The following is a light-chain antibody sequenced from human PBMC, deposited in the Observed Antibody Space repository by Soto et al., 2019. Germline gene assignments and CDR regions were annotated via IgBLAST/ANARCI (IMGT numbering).Light chain of an antibody. J-gene: IGLJ2*01. V-gene: IGLV2-14*01. Sequence: QSVLTQPASVSGSPGQSITISCTGTSSDVGGYNYVSWYQQHPGKAPKLMIYDVSNRPSGVSNRFSGSKSGNTASLTISGVQAEDEADYYCSSYTGSSTYVVFGGGTKVTVL. CDR2: DVS. CDR3: SSYTGSSTYVV. CDR1: SSDVGGYNY.